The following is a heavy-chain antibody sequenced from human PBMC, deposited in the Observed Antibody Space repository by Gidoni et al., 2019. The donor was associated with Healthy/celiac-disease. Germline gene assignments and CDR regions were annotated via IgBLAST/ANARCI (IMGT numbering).Heavy chain of an antibody. CDR2: INAGNGNT. CDR1: GYTFTSYA. CDR3: ARDRAVAGNRGRFDP. D-gene: IGHD6-19*01. V-gene: IGHV1-3*01. Sequence: QVQLVQSGAEVKKPGASVKVSCKASGYTFTSYAMHWVRQAPGQRLEWMGWINAGNGNTKYSQKFQGRVTITRDTSASTAYMELSSLRSEDTAVYYCARDRAVAGNRGRFDPWGQGTLVTVSS. J-gene: IGHJ5*02.